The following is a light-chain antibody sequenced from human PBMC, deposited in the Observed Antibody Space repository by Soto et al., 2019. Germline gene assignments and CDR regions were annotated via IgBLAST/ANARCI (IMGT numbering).Light chain of an antibody. Sequence: SYILTQSPSVSVPPGQTATITCGANNIGTKSVHWYQQKPGQAPELVVYDDADRPSGIPERFSGSNSGNTAALTIRRVEAGDEADYYCQVYDRSADQVIFGGGTKLTVL. J-gene: IGLJ2*01. CDR1: NIGTKS. CDR3: QVYDRSADQVI. CDR2: DDA. V-gene: IGLV3-21*02.